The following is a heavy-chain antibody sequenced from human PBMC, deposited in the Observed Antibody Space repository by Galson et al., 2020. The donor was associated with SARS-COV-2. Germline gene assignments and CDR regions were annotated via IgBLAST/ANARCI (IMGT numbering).Heavy chain of an antibody. J-gene: IGHJ6*03. D-gene: IGHD2-8*01. CDR2: IWYDGSNK. CDR1: GFTFSSYG. Sequence: GESLKISCAASGFTFSSYGMHWVRQAPGKGLEWEAVIWYDGSNKYYADSVKGRFTISRDNSKNTLYLQMNSLRAEDTAVYYCAKGDDIVLEGYMDVWGKGTTVTVSS. V-gene: IGHV3-33*06. CDR3: AKGDDIVLEGYMDV.